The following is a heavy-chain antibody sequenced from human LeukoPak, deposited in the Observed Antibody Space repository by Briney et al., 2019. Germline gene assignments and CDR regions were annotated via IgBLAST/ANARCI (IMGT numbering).Heavy chain of an antibody. J-gene: IGHJ4*02. V-gene: IGHV3-30*02. CDR1: GFTFSIYG. CDR2: IRSDGSNK. Sequence: PGGSLRLSCRASGFTFSIYGMHWVRQSTGRGLVCVAFIRSDGSNKYYADSVKGRFTISRDTSKNTLFVEINSLRAEDTAVYYCAKDLHPMVGAKTFDCWGQGTLVTVSS. D-gene: IGHD1-26*01. CDR3: AKDLHPMVGAKTFDC.